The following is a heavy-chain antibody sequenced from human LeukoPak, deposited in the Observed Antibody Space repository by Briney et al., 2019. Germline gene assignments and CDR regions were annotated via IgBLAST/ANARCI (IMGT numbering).Heavy chain of an antibody. J-gene: IGHJ2*01. D-gene: IGHD6-13*01. CDR1: GVSISSYY. CDR3: AREEGIAAAGTSGWYFDL. Sequence: SETLSLTCTVSGVSISSYYWSWIRQPPGKGLEWIGYIYYSGSTNYNPSLKSRVTISVDTSKNQFSLKLSSVTAADTAVYYCAREEGIAAAGTSGWYFDLWGRGTLVTVSS. V-gene: IGHV4-59*01. CDR2: IYYSGST.